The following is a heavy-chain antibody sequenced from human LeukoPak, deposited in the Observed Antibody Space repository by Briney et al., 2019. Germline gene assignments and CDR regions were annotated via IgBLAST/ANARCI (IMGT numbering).Heavy chain of an antibody. V-gene: IGHV1-2*02. CDR2: MNPNTGGT. Sequence: ASVKVSCKASGYTFIDYYIHWVRQAPGQGLEWMGWMNPNTGGTSYAQNFQGRVTMTRDTSISTAYMELSSLRSDDTAGYYCARGSSVTGTGLLALDIWGQGTMVIVSS. CDR3: ARGSSVTGTGLLALDI. J-gene: IGHJ3*02. D-gene: IGHD1-20*01. CDR1: GYTFIDYY.